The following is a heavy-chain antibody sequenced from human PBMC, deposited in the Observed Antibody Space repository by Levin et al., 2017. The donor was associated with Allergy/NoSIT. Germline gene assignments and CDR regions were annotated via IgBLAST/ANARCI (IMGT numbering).Heavy chain of an antibody. D-gene: IGHD2-8*02. V-gene: IGHV4-31*03. CDR1: GDSTARGGYY. Sequence: KTSETLSLTCSVSGDSTARGGYYWGWIRQHAGQGLEWVGYIYYDGSTFYNPSLKTRVKISLNTSKNQFSLSLSSVTAADTAVYYCARARTGGVSPFDYWGQGTLVTVSS. CDR2: IYYDGST. CDR3: ARARTGGVSPFDY. J-gene: IGHJ4*02.